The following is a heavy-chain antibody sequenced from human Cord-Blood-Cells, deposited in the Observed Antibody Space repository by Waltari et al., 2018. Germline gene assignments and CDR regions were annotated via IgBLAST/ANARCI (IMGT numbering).Heavy chain of an antibody. V-gene: IGHV4-34*01. Sequence: QVQLQQWGAGLLKPSETLSLTCAVYGGSFSGYYWSWIRQPPEKGLEWIGEINHSGSTNYNPSLKSRVTISVDTSKNQFSLKLSSVTAADTAVYYCARPSSSDRPDDAFDIWGQGTMVTVSS. J-gene: IGHJ3*02. D-gene: IGHD2-15*01. CDR2: INHSGST. CDR1: GGSFSGYY. CDR3: ARPSSSDRPDDAFDI.